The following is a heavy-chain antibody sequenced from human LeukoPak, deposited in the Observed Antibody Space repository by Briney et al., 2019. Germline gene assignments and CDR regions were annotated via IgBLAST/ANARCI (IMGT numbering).Heavy chain of an antibody. J-gene: IGHJ3*02. Sequence: GGSLRLSCAASASAVSVFWMHWVRQAPGKGLVWVSHINGDGSTTNYADSVKGRFTISRDNAKNSLYLQMNSLRAEDTAVYYCARQRDGYNAGAFDIWGQGTMVTVSS. D-gene: IGHD5-24*01. CDR1: ASAVSVFW. V-gene: IGHV3-74*01. CDR2: INGDGSTT. CDR3: ARQRDGYNAGAFDI.